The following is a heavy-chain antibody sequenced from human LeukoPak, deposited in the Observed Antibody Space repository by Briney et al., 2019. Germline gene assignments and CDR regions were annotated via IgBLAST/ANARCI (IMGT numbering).Heavy chain of an antibody. CDR2: IYAGGNT. Sequence: RTSETLSLTCTVSGGSVRSYYWSWLRQPAGKGLEWIGRIYAGGNTDHNPSLKSRVTMSVDSSKNQFSLRLSSVTAADTAVYYCAREHKDYDGDGYYYGYWGQGTLVTVSS. V-gene: IGHV4-4*07. D-gene: IGHD3-22*01. CDR3: AREHKDYDGDGYYYGY. CDR1: GGSVRSYY. J-gene: IGHJ4*02.